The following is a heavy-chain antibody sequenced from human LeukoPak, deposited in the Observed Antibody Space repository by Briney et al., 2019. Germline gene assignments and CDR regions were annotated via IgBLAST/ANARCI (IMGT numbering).Heavy chain of an antibody. J-gene: IGHJ4*02. CDR3: AKVGFGIYYFDY. Sequence: GGPLRLSCAASGFTFSSYDMSWVRQAPGKGLEWVSYISSSGSTIYYADSVKGRFTISRDNAKNSLYLQMNSLRAEDTALYYCAKVGFGIYYFDYWGQGTLVTVSS. CDR1: GFTFSSYD. D-gene: IGHD3-10*01. V-gene: IGHV3-48*04. CDR2: ISSSGSTI.